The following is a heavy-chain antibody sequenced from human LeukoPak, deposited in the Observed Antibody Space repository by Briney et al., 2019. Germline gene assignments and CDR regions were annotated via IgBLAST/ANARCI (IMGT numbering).Heavy chain of an antibody. CDR1: GGSVSSGSYY. V-gene: IGHV4-61*01. CDR3: ARSYSSGWYYYWYFDL. J-gene: IGHJ2*01. Sequence: PSGTLSLTCTVSGGSVSSGSYYWSWIRQPPGKGLEWIGYIYYSGSTNYNPSLKSRVTISVDTSKNQFSLKLSSVTAADTAVYYCARSYSSGWYYYWYFDLWGRGTLVTVSS. CDR2: IYYSGST. D-gene: IGHD6-19*01.